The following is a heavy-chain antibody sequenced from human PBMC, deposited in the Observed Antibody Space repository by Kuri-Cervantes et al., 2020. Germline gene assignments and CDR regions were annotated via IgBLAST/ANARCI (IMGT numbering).Heavy chain of an antibody. J-gene: IGHJ4*02. CDR3: TRSPFRYFDY. Sequence: GESLKISCTASGFTFGDYAMSWVRQAPGKGLEWVGFIRSKAYGGTTEYAASVKGRFTISRDDSKSIAYLQMNSLKTEDTAVYYCTRSPFRYFDYWGQGTLVTVSS. D-gene: IGHD2-21*01. V-gene: IGHV3-49*04. CDR2: IRSKAYGGTT. CDR1: GFTFGDYA.